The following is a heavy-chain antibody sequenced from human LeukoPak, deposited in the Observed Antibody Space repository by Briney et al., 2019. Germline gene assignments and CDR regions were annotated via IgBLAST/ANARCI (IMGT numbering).Heavy chain of an antibody. CDR1: DDSITIYY. CDR2: IDHTGIT. J-gene: IGHJ5*02. Sequence: KPSETLSLTCTVSDDSITIYYWSWIRQPPGKGLEWIGYIDHTGITNYNPSLNSRVTISVDTSKNQFSLNLSSVTAADTAVYYCARQEIGLRSFDPWGQGTLVTVSS. D-gene: IGHD3/OR15-3a*01. V-gene: IGHV4-59*08. CDR3: ARQEIGLRSFDP.